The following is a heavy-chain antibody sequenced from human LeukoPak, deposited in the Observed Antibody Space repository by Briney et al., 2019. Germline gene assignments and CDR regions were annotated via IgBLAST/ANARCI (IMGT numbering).Heavy chain of an antibody. V-gene: IGHV4-34*01. J-gene: IGHJ4*02. CDR1: GGSFSGYY. CDR3: ARLIAAAGTPPYFDY. Sequence: SETLSLTCAVYGGSFSGYYWSWIRQPPGKGLEWNGEINHSGSTNYNPSLKSRVTISVDTSKNQFSLKLSSVTAADTAVYYCARLIAAAGTPPYFDYWGQGTLVTVSS. CDR2: INHSGST. D-gene: IGHD6-13*01.